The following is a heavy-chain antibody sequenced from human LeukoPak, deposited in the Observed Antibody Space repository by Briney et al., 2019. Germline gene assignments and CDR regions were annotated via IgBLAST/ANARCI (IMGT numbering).Heavy chain of an antibody. CDR3: AKGLRYFDWPVDY. CDR2: IHDGGST. J-gene: IGHJ4*02. V-gene: IGHV3-53*01. Sequence: SGGSLRLSCAASRFTVSSNYMSWVRQAPGKGLEWVSVIHDGGSTYHADSVKGRFTISRDNSQNTVYLQMNSLRAEDTAVYYCAKGLRYFDWPVDYWGQGTLVTVSS. CDR1: RFTVSSNY. D-gene: IGHD3-9*01.